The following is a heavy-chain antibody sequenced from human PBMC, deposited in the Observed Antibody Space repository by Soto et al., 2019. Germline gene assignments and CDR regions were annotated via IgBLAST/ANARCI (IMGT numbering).Heavy chain of an antibody. Sequence: SETLSLTCAVYGGSFSGYYWSWIRQPPGKGLEWIGEINHSGSTNYNPSLKSRVTISVDTSKNQFSLKLSSVTAADTAVYYCARAPIAAAGTYYYMDVWGKGTTVTVPS. D-gene: IGHD6-13*01. V-gene: IGHV4-34*01. CDR2: INHSGST. CDR3: ARAPIAAAGTYYYMDV. CDR1: GGSFSGYY. J-gene: IGHJ6*03.